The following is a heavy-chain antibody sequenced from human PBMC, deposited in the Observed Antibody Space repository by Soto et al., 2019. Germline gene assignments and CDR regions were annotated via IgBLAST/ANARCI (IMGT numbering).Heavy chain of an antibody. CDR2: ISYDGSNK. V-gene: IGHV3-30-3*01. J-gene: IGHJ4*02. D-gene: IGHD2-15*01. CDR3: ARGGYCSGGSCYLGLWVGKGFDY. CDR1: GFTFSSYA. Sequence: QVQLVESGGGVVQPGRSLRLSCAASGFTFSSYAMHWVRQAPGKGLEWVAVISYDGSNKYYADSVKGRFTISRDNSKNTLYLQMNSLRAEDTAVYYCARGGYCSGGSCYLGLWVGKGFDYWGQGTLVTVSS.